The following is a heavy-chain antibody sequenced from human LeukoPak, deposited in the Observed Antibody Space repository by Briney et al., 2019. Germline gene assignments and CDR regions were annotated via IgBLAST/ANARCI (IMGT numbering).Heavy chain of an antibody. D-gene: IGHD3-16*02. J-gene: IGHJ4*02. CDR3: ARAEYYDYVWGSYRYDAFDY. CDR1: GFTFSSYA. V-gene: IGHV3-23*01. CDR2: ISGSGGST. Sequence: GGSLRLSCAASGFTFSSYAMSWVRQAPGKGLEWVSAISGSGGSTYYADSVKGRFTISRDNSKNTLYLQMNSPRAEDTAVYYCARAEYYDYVWGSYRYDAFDYWGQGTLVTVSS.